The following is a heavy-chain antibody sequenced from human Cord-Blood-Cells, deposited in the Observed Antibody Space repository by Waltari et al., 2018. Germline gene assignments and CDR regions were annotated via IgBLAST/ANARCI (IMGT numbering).Heavy chain of an antibody. Sequence: EVQLVQSGAEVTKPGESLKISCKGSGYSFTSYWIAWVGQMPGKGLEWMRIIYPVDYDTSYSPACQGQVTISADKSISTAYLQGSSLKASDTAMYYCARHSRVVPAAIDYWGQGTLVTVSS. J-gene: IGHJ4*02. D-gene: IGHD2-2*01. CDR2: IYPVDYDT. V-gene: IGHV5-51*01. CDR3: ARHSRVVPAAIDY. CDR1: GYSFTSYW.